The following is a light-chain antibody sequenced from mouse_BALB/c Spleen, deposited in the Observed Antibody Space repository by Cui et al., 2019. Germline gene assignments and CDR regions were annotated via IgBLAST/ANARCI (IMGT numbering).Light chain of an antibody. CDR2: STS. V-gene: IGKV4-80*01. J-gene: IGKJ1*01. Sequence: QIVFTQSPAIMSAYLGEEITLTCSASSSVRSMHWYQQKSVTSPKLLIYSTSNLASGVPSRFSGSGSGTFYSLTISSVEAEDAADYYCHQWSSYPWTFGGGTKLEIK. CDR1: SSVRS. CDR3: HQWSSYPWT.